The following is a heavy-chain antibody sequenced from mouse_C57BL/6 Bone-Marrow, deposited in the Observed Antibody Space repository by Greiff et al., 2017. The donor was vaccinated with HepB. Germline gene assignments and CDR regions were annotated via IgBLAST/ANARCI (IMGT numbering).Heavy chain of an antibody. CDR2: ISDGGSYT. J-gene: IGHJ3*01. CDR1: GFTFSSYA. D-gene: IGHD1-1*01. V-gene: IGHV5-4*03. Sequence: EVKLVESGGGLVKPGGSLKLSCAASGFTFSSYAMSWVRQTPEKRLEWVATISDGGSYTSYPDNVKGRFTISRDNAKNNLYLQMSHLKSDDTAMYYCARGDYGSSPFAYWGQGTLVTVSA. CDR3: ARGDYGSSPFAY.